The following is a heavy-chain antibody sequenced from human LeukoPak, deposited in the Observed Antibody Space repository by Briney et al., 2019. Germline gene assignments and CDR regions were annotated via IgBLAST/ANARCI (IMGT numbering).Heavy chain of an antibody. CDR1: GGSFRGYY. CDR3: AAKGDDGHNSAFGF. J-gene: IGHJ4*02. CDR2: INHHGYT. V-gene: IGHV4-34*01. Sequence: SETLSLTCVVDGGSFRGYYWSWIRQSPGKGLEWIGEINHHGYTNYNPSLRSRVIMSVDTSKNHISLKLTSVTAADTAMYYCAAKGDDGHNSAFGFWGQGALVSVSS. D-gene: IGHD5-24*01.